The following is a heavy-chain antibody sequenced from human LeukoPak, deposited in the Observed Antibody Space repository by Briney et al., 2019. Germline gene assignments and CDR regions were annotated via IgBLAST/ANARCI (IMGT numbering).Heavy chain of an antibody. CDR2: TSTDGSNK. D-gene: IGHD1-26*01. V-gene: IGHV3-30*18. CDR3: AKGHVGALWGYFDY. CDR1: GFTFSNYY. Sequence: GRSLRLSCAASGFTFSNYYMHWVRQAPGEGLEWVAVTSTDGSNKYYADSVKGRFTISRDDSKNTLYLQMDSLRAEDTAVYYCAKGHVGALWGYFDYWGQGTLVTVSS. J-gene: IGHJ4*02.